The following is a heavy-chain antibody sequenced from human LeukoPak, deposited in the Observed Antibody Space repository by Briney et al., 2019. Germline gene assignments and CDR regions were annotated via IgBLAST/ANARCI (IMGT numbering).Heavy chain of an antibody. CDR2: INPNSGGT. Sequence: ASLKVSCKASGYSFTAYYMSWVRQAPGQGLEWMGWINPNSGGTKYAQKFQGRITMTRDTSTSTASMELSRLTSDDTAVYYCASRMDHYDSSGYYGGIDYWGQGTLVTVSS. CDR1: GYSFTAYY. D-gene: IGHD3-22*01. V-gene: IGHV1-2*02. CDR3: ASRMDHYDSSGYYGGIDY. J-gene: IGHJ4*02.